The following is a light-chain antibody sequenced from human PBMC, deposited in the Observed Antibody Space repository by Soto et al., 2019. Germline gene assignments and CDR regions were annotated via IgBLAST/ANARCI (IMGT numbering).Light chain of an antibody. V-gene: IGLV2-14*03. Sequence: QSVLTQPASVSGSHRQSIAISCTGTSSDVGAFNYVSWYQQHPGKAPKFMIFDVSSRPSGVSDRFSGSKSGNTASLTISGLQTEDEADYYCASYTTSSTYVFGTGTKVTVL. CDR3: ASYTTSSTYV. CDR1: SSDVGAFNY. J-gene: IGLJ1*01. CDR2: DVS.